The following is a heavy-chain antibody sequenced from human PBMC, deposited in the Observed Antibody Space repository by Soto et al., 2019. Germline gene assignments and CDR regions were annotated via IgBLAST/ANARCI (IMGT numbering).Heavy chain of an antibody. CDR3: ARRPKRGSYSWCFDY. CDR1: GGSISSNAYY. J-gene: IGHJ4*02. Sequence: QLQLQESGPGLVKPSETLSLTCTVSGGSISSNAYYWGWIRQPPGKGLEWIGSVYYSGSAKYNPSLKIPLTISVDTSKTQFSLKLISVTAADTAVYYCARRPKRGSYSWCFDYWGQGTLVTVSS. V-gene: IGHV4-39*01. CDR2: VYYSGSA. D-gene: IGHD1-26*01.